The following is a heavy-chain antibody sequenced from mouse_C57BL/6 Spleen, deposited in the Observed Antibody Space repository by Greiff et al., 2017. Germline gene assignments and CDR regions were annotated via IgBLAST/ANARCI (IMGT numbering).Heavy chain of an antibody. V-gene: IGHV1-66*01. CDR1: GYSFTSYY. Sequence: QVHVKQSGPELVKPGASVKISCKASGYSFTSYYIHWVKQRPGQGLEWIGWIYPGSGNTKYNEKFKGKATLTADTSSSTAYMQLSSLTSEDSAVYYCARSPGVFDYWGQGTTLTVSS. D-gene: IGHD4-1*01. CDR2: IYPGSGNT. J-gene: IGHJ2*01. CDR3: ARSPGVFDY.